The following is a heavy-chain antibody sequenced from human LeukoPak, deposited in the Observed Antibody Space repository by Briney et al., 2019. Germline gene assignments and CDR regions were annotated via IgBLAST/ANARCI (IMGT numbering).Heavy chain of an antibody. J-gene: IGHJ5*02. D-gene: IGHD3-9*01. CDR1: GYTFTSYG. CDR3: ARSSTTTYYDISTGYYDLNWFDP. Sequence: ASVKVSCKASGYTFTSYGISWVRQAPGQGLEWMGWISAYNGNTNYAQKLQGRVTMTTDTSTSTAYMELRSLRSDDTAVYYCARSSTTTYYDISTGYYDLNWFDPWGQGTLVTVSS. V-gene: IGHV1-18*04. CDR2: ISAYNGNT.